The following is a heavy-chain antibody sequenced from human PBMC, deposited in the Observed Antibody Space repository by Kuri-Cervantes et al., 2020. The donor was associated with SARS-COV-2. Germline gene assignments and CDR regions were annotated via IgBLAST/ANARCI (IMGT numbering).Heavy chain of an antibody. CDR3: ARTDYLFDY. Sequence: SETLSLTCAVYGGSFSGYYWSWIRQPPGKGLEWIGYIYYSGSTNYNPSLKSRVAISVDTSKNQFSLKLSSVTAADTAVYYCARTDYLFDYWGQGTLVTVSS. CDR2: IYYSGST. D-gene: IGHD4/OR15-4a*01. J-gene: IGHJ4*02. V-gene: IGHV4-59*08. CDR1: GGSFSGYY.